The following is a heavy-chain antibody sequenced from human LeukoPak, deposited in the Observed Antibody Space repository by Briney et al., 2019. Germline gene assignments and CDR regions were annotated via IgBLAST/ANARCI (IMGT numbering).Heavy chain of an antibody. CDR2: IYYSGST. V-gene: IGHV4-59*08. D-gene: IGHD6-13*01. Sequence: SETLSLTCTVSGGSISGYYWSWIRQPPGKGLEYIGYIYYSGSTNYNPSLKSRVTISVDTSKSQFSLQMRSVTAADTAVYYCARGTGSSSWYNYYYYGMDVWGQGTTVTVSS. CDR1: GGSISGYY. CDR3: ARGTGSSSWYNYYYYGMDV. J-gene: IGHJ6*02.